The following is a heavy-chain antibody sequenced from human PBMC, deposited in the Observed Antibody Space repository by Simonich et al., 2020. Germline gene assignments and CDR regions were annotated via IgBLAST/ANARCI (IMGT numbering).Heavy chain of an antibody. CDR1: GGTFSSYA. J-gene: IGHJ4*02. V-gene: IGHV1-69*13. Sequence: QVQLVQSGAEVKKPGSSVKVSCKASGGTFSSYAISWVRQAPGQGLDWMGGIIPIFGTANYAQKIQGRVTITADESTSTAYMELSRLRSDDTAVYYCAREVLTGIFPFDYWGQGTLVTVSS. CDR2: IIPIFGTA. D-gene: IGHD7-27*01. CDR3: AREVLTGIFPFDY.